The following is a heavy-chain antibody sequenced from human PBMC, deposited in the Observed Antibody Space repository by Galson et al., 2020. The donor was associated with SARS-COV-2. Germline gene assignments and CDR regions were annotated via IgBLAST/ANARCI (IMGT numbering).Heavy chain of an antibody. V-gene: IGHV3-33*06. Sequence: GGSLRLSCAASGFTFSSYGMHWVRQAPGKGLEWVAVIWYDGSNKYYADSVKGRFTISRDNSKNTLYLQMNSLRAEDTAVYYCAKDRKGAMEELPGYYYYGMDVWGQGTTVTVSS. CDR1: GFTFSSYG. J-gene: IGHJ6*02. CDR2: IWYDGSNK. CDR3: AKDRKGAMEELPGYYYYGMDV. D-gene: IGHD1-26*01.